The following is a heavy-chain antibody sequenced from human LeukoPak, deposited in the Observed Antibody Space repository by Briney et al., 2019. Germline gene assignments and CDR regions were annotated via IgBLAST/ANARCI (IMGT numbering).Heavy chain of an antibody. CDR1: GYSFTNYW. D-gene: IGHD3-9*01. J-gene: IGHJ4*02. V-gene: IGHV5-51*01. CDR3: ARHSVAYLNLTGPTTYYFDY. CDR2: IYPSDSDT. Sequence: GESLKISCKGSGYSFTNYWIGWVRQMPGKGLEWMGNIYPSDSDTRYSPSFQGQVTISADKSISTAYLQWSTLKASDTAMYFCARHSVAYLNLTGPTTYYFDYWGQGTLVSVSS.